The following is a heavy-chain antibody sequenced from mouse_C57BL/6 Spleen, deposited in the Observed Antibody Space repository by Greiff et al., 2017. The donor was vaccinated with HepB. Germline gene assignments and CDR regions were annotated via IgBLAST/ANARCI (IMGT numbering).Heavy chain of an antibody. Sequence: QVQLQQSGAELVKPGASVKISCKASGYAFSSYWMNWVKQRPGKGLEWIGQIYPGDGDTNYNGKFKGKATLTADKSSSTAYMQLSSLTSEDSAVYFCARGWDPSSFGYWGQGTTLTVSS. V-gene: IGHV1-80*01. CDR1: GYAFSSYW. CDR2: IYPGDGDT. CDR3: ARGWDPSSFGY. D-gene: IGHD4-1*01. J-gene: IGHJ2*01.